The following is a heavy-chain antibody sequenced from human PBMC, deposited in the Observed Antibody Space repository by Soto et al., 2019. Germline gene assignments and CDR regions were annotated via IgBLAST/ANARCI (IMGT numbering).Heavy chain of an antibody. D-gene: IGHD2-15*01. CDR1: GGSISSYY. Sequence: PSETLSLTCTVSGGSISSYYWSWIRQPPGKGLEWIGYIYYSGSTNYNPSLKSRVTISVDTSKNQFSLKLSSVTAADTAVYYCARHVCSGGSCYLNWFDPRGQGTLVTVSS. CDR2: IYYSGST. V-gene: IGHV4-59*08. J-gene: IGHJ5*02. CDR3: ARHVCSGGSCYLNWFDP.